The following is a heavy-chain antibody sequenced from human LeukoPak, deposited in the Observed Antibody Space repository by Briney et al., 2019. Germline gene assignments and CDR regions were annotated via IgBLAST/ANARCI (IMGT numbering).Heavy chain of an antibody. V-gene: IGHV4-59*01. Sequence: PGETLSLTCSLSGRSINSNYSNWVRQTPGKGLEWMGDVYYSGSTTYDPSLKTLVPIPVDTSKNQLSLKVRSVTAADTAVYYCARGGRLYNSSGYCDTWGQGTLVTVSS. D-gene: IGHD3-22*01. CDR1: GRSINSNY. CDR3: ARGGRLYNSSGYCDT. J-gene: IGHJ5*02. CDR2: VYYSGST.